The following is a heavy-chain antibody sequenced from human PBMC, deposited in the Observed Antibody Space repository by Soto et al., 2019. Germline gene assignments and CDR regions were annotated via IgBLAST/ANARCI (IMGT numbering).Heavy chain of an antibody. V-gene: IGHV4-34*01. CDR2: INHSGST. CDR3: ARESEDLTSNFDY. CDR1: GGSFSGYY. Sequence: ASGTLSLTCAVYGGSFSGYYWGWVRPPPGKGLEWIGEINHSGSTNYNPSLKSRVTISVDTSKNQFSLKLSSVTAADTAVYYCARESEDLTSNFDYWGQGTLVTVSS. J-gene: IGHJ4*02.